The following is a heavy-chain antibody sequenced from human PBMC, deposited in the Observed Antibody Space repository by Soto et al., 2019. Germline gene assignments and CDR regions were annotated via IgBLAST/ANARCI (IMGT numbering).Heavy chain of an antibody. V-gene: IGHV4-59*08. Sequence: QVQLQEAGPGLVKPSETLSLTCSVSGGSISSYYWSWIRQPPGKRLEWIGYVSYSGSTNYNPSLKSRVTMSEDTSKNQFSLKLNSVTAADTAVYYCARRDGAFDYWGQGTLVTVSS. CDR3: ARRDGAFDY. CDR2: VSYSGST. D-gene: IGHD1-26*01. J-gene: IGHJ4*02. CDR1: GGSISSYY.